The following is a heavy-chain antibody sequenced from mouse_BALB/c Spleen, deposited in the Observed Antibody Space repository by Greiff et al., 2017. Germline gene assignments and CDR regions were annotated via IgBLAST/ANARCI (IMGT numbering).Heavy chain of an antibody. D-gene: IGHD4-1*01. CDR2: INPANGNT. Sequence: VQLQQSGAELVKPGASVKLSCTASGFTFKDTYMHWVKQRPEQGLEWIGRINPANGNTKYDPKFQGKATITADTSSNTAYLQLSSLTSEDTAVYYCATNWDVGYWGQGTTLTVSS. J-gene: IGHJ2*01. CDR1: GFTFKDTY. CDR3: ATNWDVGY. V-gene: IGHV14-3*02.